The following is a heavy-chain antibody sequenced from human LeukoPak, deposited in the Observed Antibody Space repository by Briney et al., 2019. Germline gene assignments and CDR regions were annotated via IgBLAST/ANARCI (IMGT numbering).Heavy chain of an antibody. CDR2: ISGSGGRT. CDR1: GFTFSSYA. J-gene: IGHJ4*02. CDR3: AKIICQRY. V-gene: IGHV3-23*01. D-gene: IGHD2-2*01. Sequence: GGSLRLSCGASGFTFSSYAMSWVRQAPGKGREGVSAISGSGGRTFYADSVKGRFTISRDNSKNTLYLQMNSLRAEDTAVYYCAKIICQRYWVQGTLVTVSS.